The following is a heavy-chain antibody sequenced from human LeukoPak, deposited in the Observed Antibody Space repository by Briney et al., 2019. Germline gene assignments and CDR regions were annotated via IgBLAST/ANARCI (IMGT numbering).Heavy chain of an antibody. CDR2: ISWDGGSI. CDR3: AKGAGLYDSSGYSYFDY. Sequence: GGSLRLSCVTSPGYGFTSHWMNWVRQAPGKGLEWVSGISWDGGSIGYADSVKGRFTISRDNAKNSLYLQMNSLRAEDMALYYCAKGAGLYDSSGYSYFDYWGQGTLVTVSS. D-gene: IGHD3-22*01. V-gene: IGHV3-9*03. J-gene: IGHJ4*02. CDR1: PGYGFTSHW.